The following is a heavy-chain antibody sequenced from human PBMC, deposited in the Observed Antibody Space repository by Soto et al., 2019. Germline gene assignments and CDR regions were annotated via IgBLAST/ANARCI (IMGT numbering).Heavy chain of an antibody. CDR3: ARMARIYYDSSGYYWNWFDP. Sequence: QVQLVQSGAEVKKPGSSVKVSCKASGGTFSSYAISWVRQAPGQGLEWMGGIIPIFGTANYAQKFQGRVTITADEYTSTAYMELSSLRSEDTAVYYCARMARIYYDSSGYYWNWFDPWGQGTLVTVSS. V-gene: IGHV1-69*01. CDR2: IIPIFGTA. J-gene: IGHJ5*02. D-gene: IGHD3-22*01. CDR1: GGTFSSYA.